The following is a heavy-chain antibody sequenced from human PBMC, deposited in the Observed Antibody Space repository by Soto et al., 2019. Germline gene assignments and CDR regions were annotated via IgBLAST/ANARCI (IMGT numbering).Heavy chain of an antibody. CDR2: ILYDGNDK. J-gene: IGHJ4*02. D-gene: IGHD3-10*01. CDR1: GITFSAYT. Sequence: QAQLVEAGGGVVRPGRSLRLSCTASGITFSAYTMHWVRQAPGKGLEWVALILYDGNDKQYADSVKGRFTISRDNSKNTLYLQTNSLRVEDTAVYYCARVAPGGSGSYDVWGQATLVIVSS. CDR3: ARVAPGGSGSYDV. V-gene: IGHV3-30-3*01.